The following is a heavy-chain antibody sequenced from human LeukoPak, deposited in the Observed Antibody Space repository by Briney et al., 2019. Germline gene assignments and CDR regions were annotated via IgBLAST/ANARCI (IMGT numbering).Heavy chain of an antibody. V-gene: IGHV1-46*01. CDR2: INPSGGST. CDR1: GYTFTSYY. J-gene: IGHJ3*02. D-gene: IGHD2-21*01. Sequence: ASVKVSCKASGYTFTSYYMHWVRQAPGQGLEWMGIINPSGGSTSYAQKFQGRVTMTRDASTSTVYMELSSLRSEDTAVYYCARERSSYSDAFDIWGQGTMVTVSP. CDR3: ARERSSYSDAFDI.